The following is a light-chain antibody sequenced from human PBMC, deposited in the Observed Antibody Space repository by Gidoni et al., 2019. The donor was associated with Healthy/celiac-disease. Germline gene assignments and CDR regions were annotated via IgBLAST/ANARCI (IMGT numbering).Light chain of an antibody. V-gene: IGKV3-15*01. CDR1: QSVSSN. CDR3: QQYNNWPPYT. Sequence: VMTPSPATLSVSPGERATLSCRASQSVSSNLAWYQQKPGQAPRLLIYGASTRATGIPARCSGSGSGTEFTLTISSLQSEDFAVYYCQQYNNWPPYTFGQGTKLEIK. CDR2: GAS. J-gene: IGKJ2*01.